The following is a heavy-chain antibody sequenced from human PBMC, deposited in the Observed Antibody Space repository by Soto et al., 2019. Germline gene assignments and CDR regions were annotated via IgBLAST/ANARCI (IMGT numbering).Heavy chain of an antibody. D-gene: IGHD3-16*01. V-gene: IGHV4-39*01. CDR2: IYYSGST. J-gene: IGHJ4*02. CDR1: GGSISSGSYY. Sequence: ETLSLTCTVSGGSISSGSYYWGWIRQPPGKGLEWIGSIYYSGSTYYNPSLKSRVTISVDTSKNQFSLKLSSVTAADTAVYYCARHGLTAYMVYYFDFWGQGTLVTVSS. CDR3: ARHGLTAYMVYYFDF.